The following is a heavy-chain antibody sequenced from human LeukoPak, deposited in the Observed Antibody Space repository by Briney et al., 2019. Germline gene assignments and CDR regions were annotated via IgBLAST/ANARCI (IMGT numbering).Heavy chain of an antibody. Sequence: SETLSLTCTVSGGSISIYYWSWIRQPPGKGLEWIGFIYFNGRTDHDPSLKSRVTMSLDTSKNQFSLKLSSVTAADTAVYYCARDGSIFAYDYWGQGTLVTVSS. CDR1: GGSISIYY. CDR3: ARDGSIFAYDY. V-gene: IGHV4-59*01. J-gene: IGHJ4*02. D-gene: IGHD3-3*01. CDR2: IYFNGRT.